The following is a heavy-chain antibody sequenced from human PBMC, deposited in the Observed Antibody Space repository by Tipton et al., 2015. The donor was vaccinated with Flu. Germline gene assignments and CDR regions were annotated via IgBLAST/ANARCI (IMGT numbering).Heavy chain of an antibody. J-gene: IGHJ1*01. CDR1: GFTFTNAW. V-gene: IGHV3-15*01. CDR3: TTGHDYIWGSYRYVGGQH. CDR2: VKSKTDGGTT. Sequence: GSLRLSCAASGFTFTNAWMIWVRQAPGKGLEWVGRVKSKTDGGTTDYAAPVKGRFTISRDDSKNTLYLQLNSLKTEDTAVYYCTTGHDYIWGSYRYVGGQHWGQGTLVTVSP. D-gene: IGHD3-16*02.